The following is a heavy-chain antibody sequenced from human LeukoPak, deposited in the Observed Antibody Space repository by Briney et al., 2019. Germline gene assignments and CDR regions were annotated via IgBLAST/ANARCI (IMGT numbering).Heavy chain of an antibody. J-gene: IGHJ3*02. CDR1: GFIFSSFS. Sequence: GGSLRLSCAASGFIFSSFSMTWVRQAPGKGLEWVAAISSTSNHRYHADSVKGRFTISRDNDKNSLYLQMNSLRAEDTALYYCATRVTVHSYEAFDIWGQGTMVTVSS. D-gene: IGHD4-11*01. V-gene: IGHV3-21*06. CDR3: ATRVTVHSYEAFDI. CDR2: ISSTSNHR.